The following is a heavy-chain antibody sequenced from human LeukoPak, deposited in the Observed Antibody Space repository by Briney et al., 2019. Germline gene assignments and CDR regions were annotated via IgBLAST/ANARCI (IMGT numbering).Heavy chain of an antibody. V-gene: IGHV1-2*06. Sequence: RASVKVSCKASGYTFTAYYIHWVRQAPGQGLEWMGRINPDSGGTNYAQKFQGRVTMTRDTSSSTTYMELGRLKSDDTAVYYCAREGAWDGYNIYGLDVWGQGTTVTVSS. D-gene: IGHD5-24*01. CDR1: GYTFTAYY. CDR3: AREGAWDGYNIYGLDV. J-gene: IGHJ6*02. CDR2: INPDSGGT.